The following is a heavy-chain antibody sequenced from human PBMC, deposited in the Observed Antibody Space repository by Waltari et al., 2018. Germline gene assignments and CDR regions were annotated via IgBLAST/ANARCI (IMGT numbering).Heavy chain of an antibody. CDR3: ARARHDTRGDYTLDY. CDR2: IIPILGIA. CDR1: GGTFSSYT. J-gene: IGHJ4*02. D-gene: IGHD2-2*02. V-gene: IGHV1-69*02. Sequence: QVQLVQSGAEVKKPGSSVKVSCKASGGTFSSYTISWVRRAPGQGLEWMGRIIPILGIANYAQKFQGRVTITADKSTSTAYMELSSLRSEDTAVYYCARARHDTRGDYTLDYWGQGTLVTVSS.